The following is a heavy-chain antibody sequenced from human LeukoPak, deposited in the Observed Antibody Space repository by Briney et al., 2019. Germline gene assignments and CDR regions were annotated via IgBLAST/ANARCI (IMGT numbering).Heavy chain of an antibody. V-gene: IGHV3-7*01. D-gene: IGHD3-10*01. CDR2: IKQDGSEK. Sequence: GGVLRLSCAASGFTFSSYWMSWVRQAPGKGLEWVANIKQDGSEKYYVDSVKGRFTISRDNAKNSLYLRMNSLRAEDTAVYYCARDRQLLWFGELLHYFDYWGQGTLVTVSS. J-gene: IGHJ4*02. CDR1: GFTFSSYW. CDR3: ARDRQLLWFGELLHYFDY.